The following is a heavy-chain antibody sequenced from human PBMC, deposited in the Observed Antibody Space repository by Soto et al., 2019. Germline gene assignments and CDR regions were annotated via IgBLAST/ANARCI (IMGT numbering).Heavy chain of an antibody. CDR2: INHSGST. CDR3: ASLLRVGVGYDMDV. J-gene: IGHJ6*02. V-gene: IGHV4-34*01. Sequence: SETLSLTCAAYGGSFSGYYWSWIRQPPGKGLEWIGEINHSGSTNYNPSLKSRVTISVDTSKNQFSLKLSSVTAADTAVYYCASLLRVGVGYDMDVWGQGTRVTVSS. D-gene: IGHD3-3*01. CDR1: GGSFSGYY.